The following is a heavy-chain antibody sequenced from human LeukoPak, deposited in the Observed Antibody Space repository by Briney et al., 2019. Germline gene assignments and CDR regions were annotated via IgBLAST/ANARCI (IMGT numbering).Heavy chain of an antibody. V-gene: IGHV1-2*02. Sequence: ASVKVSCKASGYIFSDYYMHWVRQAPGQGLEWLGWINPKSGAADYAQQFRGRVTMTKDTSINTDYMEMKRVTSDDTAVYYCARGAEAETSPLDFWGQGTLVTVSS. CDR3: ARGAEAETSPLDF. CDR2: INPKSGAA. D-gene: IGHD6-13*01. CDR1: GYIFSDYY. J-gene: IGHJ4*02.